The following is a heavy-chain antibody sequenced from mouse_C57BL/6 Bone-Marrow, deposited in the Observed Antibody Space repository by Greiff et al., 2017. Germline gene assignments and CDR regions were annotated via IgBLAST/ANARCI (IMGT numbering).Heavy chain of an antibody. CDR1: GFTFSDYY. V-gene: IGHV5-16*01. CDR3: ARDWIDGSSYDWYFDV. J-gene: IGHJ1*03. CDR2: INYDGSST. D-gene: IGHD1-1*01. Sequence: EVKLVESEGGLVQPGSSMKLSCTASGFTFSDYYMAWVRQVPEKGLEWVANINYDGSSTYYLDSLKSRFIISRDNAKNILYLQMSSLKSEDTATYYCARDWIDGSSYDWYFDVWGTGTTVTVSS.